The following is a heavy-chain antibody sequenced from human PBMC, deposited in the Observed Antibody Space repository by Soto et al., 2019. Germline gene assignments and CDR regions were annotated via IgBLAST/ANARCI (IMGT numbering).Heavy chain of an antibody. Sequence: GGSLRLSCAASGSTFSSYVMHWVRQAPGKGLEWVAVISYDGSNKYYADSVKGRFTISRDNSKNTLYLQMNSLRAEDTAVYYCAKDDGYGGMDVWGQGTTVTVSS. CDR3: AKDDGYGGMDV. CDR1: GSTFSSYV. D-gene: IGHD6-13*01. J-gene: IGHJ6*02. CDR2: ISYDGSNK. V-gene: IGHV3-30*18.